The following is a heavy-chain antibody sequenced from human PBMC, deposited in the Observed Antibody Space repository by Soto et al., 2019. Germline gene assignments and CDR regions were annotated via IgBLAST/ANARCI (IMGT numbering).Heavy chain of an antibody. V-gene: IGHV1-2*02. Sequence: HVQLVQSGAEVKKPGASVQVSCKASGYTFTGYYVHWVRQAPGQGLEWMGWINPNSGGTIYPQKFQGRVTMTRDTSISTADMELSSLTFEDTAVYYCATTGNFGSGTSFRVAYWGKGTLVPVSS. CDR3: ATTGNFGSGTSFRVAY. CDR1: GYTFTGYY. J-gene: IGHJ4*02. D-gene: IGHD3-10*01. CDR2: INPNSGGT.